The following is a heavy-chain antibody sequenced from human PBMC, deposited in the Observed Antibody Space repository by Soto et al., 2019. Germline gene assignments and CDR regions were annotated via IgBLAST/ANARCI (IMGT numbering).Heavy chain of an antibody. J-gene: IGHJ5*02. CDR2: IHAGQGNT. V-gene: IGHV1-3*01. D-gene: IGHD2-8*01. CDR1: GFIFSRST. Sequence: QVHLVQSGAEMKKPGASLNVSCKASGFIFSRSTIHWVRQAPGQRLEWMGWIHAGQGNTKYSGQFQGRLTIDSDTAASTASLLLNSLTSEETAVYYCARDFSLGGPVFWFDPWGPGTLVTVSS. CDR3: ARDFSLGGPVFWFDP.